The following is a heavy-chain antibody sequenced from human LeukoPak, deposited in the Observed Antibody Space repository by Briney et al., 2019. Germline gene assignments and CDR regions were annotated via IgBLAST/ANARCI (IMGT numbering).Heavy chain of an antibody. CDR1: GGSISSGGYY. J-gene: IGHJ4*02. D-gene: IGHD4-17*01. CDR3: ARGDDYGDYIGY. CDR2: IYYSGST. Sequence: SQTLSLTCTVSGGSISSGGYYWSWIRQHPGKGLEWIGYIYYSGSTHYNPSLKSRVTISVDTSKNQFSLKLSSVTAADTAVYYCARGDDYGDYIGYWGQGTLVTVSS. V-gene: IGHV4-31*03.